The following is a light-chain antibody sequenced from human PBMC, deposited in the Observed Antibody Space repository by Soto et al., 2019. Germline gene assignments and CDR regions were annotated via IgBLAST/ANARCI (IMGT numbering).Light chain of an antibody. J-gene: IGKJ2*01. CDR2: DAS. V-gene: IGKV1-5*01. CDR3: QQYNSYSLT. CDR1: QSISSW. Sequence: DIQMTQSPSTLSASVEDRVTITCRASQSISSWLAWYQQKPGKAPKLLIYDASSLESGVPSRFSGSGSGTEFTLTISSLQPYDFATYYCQQYNSYSLTFGQGTKLEIK.